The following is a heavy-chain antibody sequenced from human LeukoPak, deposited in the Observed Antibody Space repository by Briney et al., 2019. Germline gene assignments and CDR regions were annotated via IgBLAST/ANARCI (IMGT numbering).Heavy chain of an antibody. CDR2: INPSGGST. V-gene: IGHV1-46*01. J-gene: IGHJ4*02. Sequence: ASVKVSCKASGYTFTSYYMHWVRQAPGQGLEWMGIINPSGGSTSYAQKFQGRVTMTRDTSTSTVYMEQSSLRSEDTAVYYCARDIMGRIVGATKGGYWGQGTLVTVSS. CDR3: ARDIMGRIVGATKGGY. D-gene: IGHD1-26*01. CDR1: GYTFTSYY.